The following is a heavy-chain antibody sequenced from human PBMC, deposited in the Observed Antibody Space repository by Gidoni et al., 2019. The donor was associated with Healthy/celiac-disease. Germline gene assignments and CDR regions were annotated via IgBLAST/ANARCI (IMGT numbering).Heavy chain of an antibody. CDR3: ARARALAYCGGDYYMDV. V-gene: IGHV3-66*03. CDR2: IYSCGST. J-gene: IGHJ6*03. CDR1: GFTVSSNY. D-gene: IGHD2-21*01. Sequence: EVQLVESGGGLIQPGGSLRLSCAASGFTVSSNYMSWVRQAPGKGLEWVSVIYSCGSTYYADSVKGRFTISRDNSKNTLYLQMNSLRAEDTAVYYCARARALAYCGGDYYMDVWGKGTTVTVSS.